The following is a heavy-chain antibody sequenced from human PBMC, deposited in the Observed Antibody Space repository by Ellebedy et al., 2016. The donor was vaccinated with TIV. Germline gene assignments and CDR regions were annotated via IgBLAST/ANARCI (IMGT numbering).Heavy chain of an antibody. CDR3: ARDLRMYYCDY. Sequence: GESLKISCAASGFTFSDYWMHWVRQAPGKGLVWVSRIKSDGSSISYADSVKGRFTISRDNAKNTLYLQMNSLRAEDTAVYYCARDLRMYYCDYWGQGTLVTVSS. J-gene: IGHJ4*02. CDR1: GFTFSDYW. V-gene: IGHV3-74*01. CDR2: IKSDGSSI.